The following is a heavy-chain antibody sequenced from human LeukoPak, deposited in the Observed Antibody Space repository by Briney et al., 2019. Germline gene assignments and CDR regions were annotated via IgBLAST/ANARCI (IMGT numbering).Heavy chain of an antibody. CDR1: GYTFTSYY. CDR3: ARDRPPLLRYFDWRGAFDI. V-gene: IGHV1-46*01. CDR2: INPSGGST. Sequence: ASVKVSRKASGYTFTSYYMHWVRQAPGQGLEWMGIINPSGGSTSYAQKFQGRVTMTRDTSTSTVYMELSSLRSEDTAVYYCARDRPPLLRYFDWRGAFDIWGQGTMVTVSS. J-gene: IGHJ3*02. D-gene: IGHD3-9*01.